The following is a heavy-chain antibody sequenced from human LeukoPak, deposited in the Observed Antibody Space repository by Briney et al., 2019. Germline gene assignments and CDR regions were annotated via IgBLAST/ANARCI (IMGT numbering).Heavy chain of an antibody. V-gene: IGHV3-21*01. J-gene: IGHJ4*02. CDR1: GFTFSSYS. CDR2: ISSSGSYI. D-gene: IGHD3-16*01. CDR3: ARGARFGDDY. Sequence: PGGSLRLSCAASGFTFSSYSMNWVRQAPGKGLEWVSSISSSGSYIYYADSVKGRFTISRDNAKNSLYLQMNSLRAEDTAVYYCARGARFGDDYWGQGTLVTVSS.